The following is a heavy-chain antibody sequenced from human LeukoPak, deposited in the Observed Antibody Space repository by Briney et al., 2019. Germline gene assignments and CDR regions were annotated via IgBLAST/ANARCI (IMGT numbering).Heavy chain of an antibody. D-gene: IGHD6-13*01. Sequence: PGGSLRLSCAASGFTFSSYGMHWVRQAPGKGLEWVAVISYDGSNKYYADSVKGRFTISRDNSKNTLYLQMNSLRAEDTAVYYCAKGIGYSSSWYGDASDIWGQGTMVTVSS. CDR3: AKGIGYSSSWYGDASDI. V-gene: IGHV3-30*18. J-gene: IGHJ3*02. CDR2: ISYDGSNK. CDR1: GFTFSSYG.